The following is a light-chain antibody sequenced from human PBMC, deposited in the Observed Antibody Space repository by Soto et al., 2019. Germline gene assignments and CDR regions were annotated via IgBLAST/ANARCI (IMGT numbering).Light chain of an antibody. V-gene: IGLV2-11*01. CDR3: CSYAGSYTLYV. J-gene: IGLJ1*01. Sequence: QSALTQPRSVSGSPGQSVTISCTGTTSDVGGYNYVSWYQQHPGKAPKLMIYDVSKRPSGVPDRFSGSKSVNTASLTISGLQAEDEADYYCCSYAGSYTLYVFGTGTKLTVL. CDR2: DVS. CDR1: TSDVGGYNY.